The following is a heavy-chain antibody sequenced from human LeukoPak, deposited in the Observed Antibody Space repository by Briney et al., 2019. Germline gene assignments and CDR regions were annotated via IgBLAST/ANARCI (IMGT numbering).Heavy chain of an antibody. CDR3: AEDPARFGTVLGY. CDR2: IRYDGSNK. J-gene: IGHJ4*02. V-gene: IGHV3-30*02. CDR1: RFTSSSYA. Sequence: GGSLRLSCAASRFTSSSYAMHWARQAPGKGLEWVAFIRYDGSNKYYADSVKGRFTISRDNSKNTLYLQMNSLRAEDTAVYYCAEDPARFGTVLGYWGQGTLVTVSS. D-gene: IGHD1-1*01.